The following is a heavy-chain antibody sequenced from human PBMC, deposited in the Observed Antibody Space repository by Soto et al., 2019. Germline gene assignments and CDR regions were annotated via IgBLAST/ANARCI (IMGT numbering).Heavy chain of an antibody. D-gene: IGHD2-2*01. V-gene: IGHV3-48*02. CDR1: GFTFSSYS. CDR2: ISSSSSTI. Sequence: GGSLRLSCAASGFTFSSYSMNWVRQAPGKGLEWVSYISSSSSTIYYADSVKGRFTISRDNAKNSLYLQMNSLRDEDTAVYYCAREGAFVVPAANGMDVWGQGTTVTVSS. CDR3: AREGAFVVPAANGMDV. J-gene: IGHJ6*02.